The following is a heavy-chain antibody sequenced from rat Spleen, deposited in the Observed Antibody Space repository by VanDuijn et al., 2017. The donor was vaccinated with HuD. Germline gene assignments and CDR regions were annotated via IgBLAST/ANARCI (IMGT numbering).Heavy chain of an antibody. CDR2: IRYDGDNT. CDR1: GFTFSNSG. CDR3: ATGPRILRLDWFAY. Sequence: EVQLVEAGGGLVQPGRSLKLSCAASGFTFSNSGMAWVRQAPTKGLEWVATIRYDGDNTYYRDSVKGRFIVSRDNAKSTLYLQMDSLRSDDTATYYCATGPRILRLDWFAYWGQGTLVTVSS. D-gene: IGHD1-6*01. J-gene: IGHJ3*01. V-gene: IGHV5-29*01.